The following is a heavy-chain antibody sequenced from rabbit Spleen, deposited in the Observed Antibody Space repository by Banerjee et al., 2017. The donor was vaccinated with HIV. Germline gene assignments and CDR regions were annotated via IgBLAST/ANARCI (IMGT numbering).Heavy chain of an antibody. J-gene: IGHJ4*01. CDR2: IYTTGTWT. V-gene: IGHV1S45*01. D-gene: IGHD8-1*01. Sequence: QEQVVESGGGLVKPGASLTLTCTASGFSFSNNYVMCWVRQAPGKGLEWIACIYTTGTWTYYASWAKARFTISNTSSTTVALQMTSLTAADTATYFCARVSSDWTYLNLWGPGTLVTVS. CDR3: ARVSSDWTYLNL. CDR1: GFSFSNNYV.